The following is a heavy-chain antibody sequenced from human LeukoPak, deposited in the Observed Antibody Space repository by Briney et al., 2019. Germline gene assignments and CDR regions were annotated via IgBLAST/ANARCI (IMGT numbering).Heavy chain of an antibody. V-gene: IGHV4-61*01. CDR2: VYYSGTA. Sequence: SETLSLTCTVSGGSVSSGSYYWSWIRQPPGKGLEWIGYVYYSGTANNNPSLSSRVTVSVDTSKNQFSLRLTSLTAADTAVYYCARAEGSSGRRIFDYWGQGTLVTVSS. CDR3: ARAEGSSGRRIFDY. D-gene: IGHD6-19*01. CDR1: GGSVSSGSYY. J-gene: IGHJ4*02.